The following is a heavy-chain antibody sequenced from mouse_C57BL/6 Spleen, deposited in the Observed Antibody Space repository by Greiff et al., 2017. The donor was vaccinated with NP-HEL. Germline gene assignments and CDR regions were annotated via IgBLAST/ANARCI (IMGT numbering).Heavy chain of an antibody. CDR3: ARWWDGDYYAMDY. CDR1: GFNIKDYY. CDR2: IDPEDGET. V-gene: IGHV14-2*01. Sequence: VQLKESGAELVKPGASVKLSCTASGFNIKDYYMHWVKQRTEQGLEWIGRIDPEDGETKYAPKFQGKATITADTSSNTAYLQLSSLTSEDTAVYYCARWWDGDYYAMDYWGQGTSVTVSS. D-gene: IGHD1-1*02. J-gene: IGHJ4*01.